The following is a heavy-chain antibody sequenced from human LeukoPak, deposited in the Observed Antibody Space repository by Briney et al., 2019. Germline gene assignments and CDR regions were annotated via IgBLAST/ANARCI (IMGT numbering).Heavy chain of an antibody. CDR1: GFTFSSYE. J-gene: IGHJ4*02. D-gene: IGHD3/OR15-3a*01. Sequence: GGSLRLSCAASGFTFSSYEMNWVRQAPGKGLEWVSYISSSGSSIHYTDSEKGRFTISRDNAKNSLYLQMNSLRAEATAIYYCAKAGEGFGLDYWGQGTLVTVSS. CDR2: ISSSGSSI. V-gene: IGHV3-48*03. CDR3: AKAGEGFGLDY.